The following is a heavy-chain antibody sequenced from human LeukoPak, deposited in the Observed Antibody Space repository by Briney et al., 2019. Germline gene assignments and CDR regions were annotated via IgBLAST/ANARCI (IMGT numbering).Heavy chain of an antibody. V-gene: IGHV1-2*02. CDR2: INPNSGGT. J-gene: IGHJ4*02. Sequence: ASVKVSCKASGYTFTGYYMHWVRQAPGQGLEWMGWINPNSGGTNYAQKFQGRVTVTRDTSISTAYMELSRLRSDDTAVYYCARYSYGFGTFDYWGQGTLVTVSS. D-gene: IGHD5-18*01. CDR3: ARYSYGFGTFDY. CDR1: GYTFTGYY.